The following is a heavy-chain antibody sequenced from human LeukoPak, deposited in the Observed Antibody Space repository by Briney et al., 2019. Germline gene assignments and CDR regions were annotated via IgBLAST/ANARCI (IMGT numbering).Heavy chain of an antibody. J-gene: IGHJ4*02. CDR1: GFTFSSYA. D-gene: IGHD3-22*01. Sequence: GRSLRLSCAASGFTFSSYAMHWVRQAPGKGLEWVAVISYDGSNKYYADSVKGRFTISRDNSKNTLYLQMNSLRAEDTAVYYCARDYYDSSGYCTDYWGQGTLVTVSS. CDR2: ISYDGSNK. CDR3: ARDYYDSSGYCTDY. V-gene: IGHV3-30-3*01.